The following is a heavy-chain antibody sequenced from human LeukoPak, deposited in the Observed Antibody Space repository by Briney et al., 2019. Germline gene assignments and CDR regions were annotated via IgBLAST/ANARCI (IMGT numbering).Heavy chain of an antibody. CDR1: GYTFTSYG. CDR3: AREVEPFWAEYYDFWSGYPPHFDY. CDR2: ISAYNGNT. V-gene: IGHV1-18*01. Sequence: ASVKVSCKASGYTFTSYGISWVRQAPGQGLEWMGWISAYNGNTNYAQKLQGRVTMTTDTSTSTAYMELRSLRSDDTAVYYCAREVEPFWAEYYDFWSGYPPHFDYWGQGTLVTVSS. J-gene: IGHJ4*02. D-gene: IGHD3-3*01.